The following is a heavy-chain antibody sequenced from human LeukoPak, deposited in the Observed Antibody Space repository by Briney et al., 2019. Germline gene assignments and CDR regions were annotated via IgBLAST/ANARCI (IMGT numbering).Heavy chain of an antibody. CDR2: IYPGDSDT. V-gene: IGHV5-51*01. CDR1: GFTFSSYA. J-gene: IGHJ4*02. D-gene: IGHD1-1*01. CDR3: ASIGPTDNYYFDY. Sequence: GSLRLSCAASGFTFSSYAMSWVRQAPGKGLEWMGIIYPGDSDTRYSPSFQGQVTISADKSISTAYLQWSSLKASDTAMYYCASIGPTDNYYFDYWGQGTLVTVSS.